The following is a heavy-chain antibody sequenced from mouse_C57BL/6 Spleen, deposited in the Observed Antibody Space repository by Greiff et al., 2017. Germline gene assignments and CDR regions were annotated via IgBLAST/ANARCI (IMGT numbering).Heavy chain of an antibody. Sequence: EVQLQESGPELVKPGASVKMSCKASGYTFTDYNMHWVKQSHGKSLEWIGYINPNNGGTSYNQKFKGKATLTVNKSSSTAYMELRSLTSEDSAVYYCASGIYYDYERGYWGQGTTLTVSS. V-gene: IGHV1-22*01. D-gene: IGHD2-4*01. CDR3: ASGIYYDYERGY. J-gene: IGHJ2*01. CDR1: GYTFTDYN. CDR2: INPNNGGT.